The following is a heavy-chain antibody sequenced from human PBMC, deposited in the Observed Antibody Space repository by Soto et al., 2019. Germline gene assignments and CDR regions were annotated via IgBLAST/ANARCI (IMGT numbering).Heavy chain of an antibody. J-gene: IGHJ6*02. D-gene: IGHD3-3*01. CDR2: IYYSGST. Sequence: SETLSLTCTVSGGSISSGGYYWSWIRQHPGKGLEWIGYIYYSGSTYYNPSLKSRVTISVDTSKNQFSLKLSSVTAADTAVYYCARDPSPLNYDFWSGSMDVWGQGTTVTVSS. V-gene: IGHV4-31*03. CDR3: ARDPSPLNYDFWSGSMDV. CDR1: GGSISSGGYY.